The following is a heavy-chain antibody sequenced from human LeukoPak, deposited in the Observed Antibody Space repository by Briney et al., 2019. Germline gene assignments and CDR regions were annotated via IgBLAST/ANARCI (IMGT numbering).Heavy chain of an antibody. D-gene: IGHD5-18*01. CDR1: GGSISIYY. J-gene: IGHJ4*02. CDR3: ATVQRGYSPRLFDY. CDR2: IYYSGST. Sequence: PSETLSLTCTVSGGSISIYYWSWIRQPPGKGLEWIGDIYYSGSTNYNPSLKSRVTISVETSKNQFSLKMSSAAAADKAVYYCATVQRGYSPRLFDYWGQGTLVTVSS. V-gene: IGHV4-59*01.